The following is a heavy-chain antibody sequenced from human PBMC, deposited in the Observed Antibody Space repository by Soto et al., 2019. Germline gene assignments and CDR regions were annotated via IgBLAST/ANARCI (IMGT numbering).Heavy chain of an antibody. CDR1: GFTFSSYS. CDR2: ISSSSSYI. D-gene: IGHD3-3*01. V-gene: IGHV3-21*01. CDR3: ARDRNLVYDFWSGYYQNGMDV. Sequence: PGGSLRLSCAASGFTFSSYSMNWVRQAPGKGLEWVSSISSSSSYIYYADSVKGRFTISRDNAKNSLYLQMNSLRAEDTAVYYCARDRNLVYDFWSGYYQNGMDVWGQGTTVTVSS. J-gene: IGHJ6*02.